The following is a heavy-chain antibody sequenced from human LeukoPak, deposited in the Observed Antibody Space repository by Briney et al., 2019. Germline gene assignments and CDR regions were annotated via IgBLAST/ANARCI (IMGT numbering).Heavy chain of an antibody. CDR3: TRVGYIDEGIDY. V-gene: IGHV3-7*04. CDR1: GFLFSSYW. CDR2: IKQDGSKK. Sequence: GGSLRLSCVASGFLFSSYWKTWVRQAPRKGMEWVANIKQDGSKKSYVDSVKGRFTISRDNAKNSLYLQMNSLRAEDTAMYYCTRVGYIDEGIDYWGQGTLVTVSS. D-gene: IGHD5-24*01. J-gene: IGHJ4*02.